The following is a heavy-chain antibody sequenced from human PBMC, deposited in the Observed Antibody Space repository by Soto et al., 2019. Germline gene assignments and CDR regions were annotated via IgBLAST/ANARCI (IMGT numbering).Heavy chain of an antibody. Sequence: ASVKVSCKASGYTFTGYYMHWVRQAPGQGLEWMGWINPNSGGTNYAQKFQGWVTMTRGTSISTAYMELSRLRSDDTAVYYCARGYLVGATYYYYGMDVWGQGTTVTVSS. CDR3: ARGYLVGATYYYYGMDV. D-gene: IGHD1-26*01. CDR1: GYTFTGYY. V-gene: IGHV1-2*04. J-gene: IGHJ6*02. CDR2: INPNSGGT.